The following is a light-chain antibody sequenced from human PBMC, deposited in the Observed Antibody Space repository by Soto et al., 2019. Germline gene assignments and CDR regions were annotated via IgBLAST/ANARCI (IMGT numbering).Light chain of an antibody. J-gene: IGLJ1*01. V-gene: IGLV2-14*01. CDR1: SSDVGGYNF. CDR2: EVS. CDR3: SSFTTASTRV. Sequence: QSAPTQPASVSGSPGQSITFSCTGTSSDVGGYNFVSWFQQHPGKAPRLMIYEVSKRPSGVSNRFSGSKSGNTASLTISGLQAEDEADYYCSSFTTASTRVFGSGTKVTVL.